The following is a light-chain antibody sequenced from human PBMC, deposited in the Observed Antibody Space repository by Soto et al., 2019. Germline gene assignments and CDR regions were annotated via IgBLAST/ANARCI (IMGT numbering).Light chain of an antibody. CDR3: QQYASYSPYT. J-gene: IGKJ2*01. CDR1: QSINTW. CDR2: EAF. V-gene: IGKV1-5*03. Sequence: DIAMTQSPSTLSASVGDRVTITCRASQSINTWLAWYQQKQGKAPQVLIFEAFRLESGVPSRFSGSGFGTEFTLTISSLQPDDFATYYCQQYASYSPYTFGQGTKLEI.